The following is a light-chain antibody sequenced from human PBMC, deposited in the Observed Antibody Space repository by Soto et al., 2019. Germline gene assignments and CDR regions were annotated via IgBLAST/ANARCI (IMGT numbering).Light chain of an antibody. J-gene: IGLJ1*01. CDR2: GVT. V-gene: IGLV2-14*01. CDR3: SSYTSASTLLYL. Sequence: QSALTQPASVSGSPGQSITISCTGTSSDVGGYNYVSWYQQHPGIAPKLLSYGVTNRPSGVSTRLSGSKFGNTASLTISGLHAEDDAEYHCSSYTSASTLLYLFGTGTKLTVL. CDR1: SSDVGGYNY.